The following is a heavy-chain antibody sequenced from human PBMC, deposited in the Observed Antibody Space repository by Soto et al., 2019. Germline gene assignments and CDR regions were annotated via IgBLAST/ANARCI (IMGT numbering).Heavy chain of an antibody. J-gene: IGHJ6*02. V-gene: IGHV4-30-4*01. D-gene: IGHD2-2*01. Sequence: PSETLSLTCTVSGGSISSGDYYWSWIRQPPGKGLEWIGYIYYSGSTYYNPSLKGRVTISVDTSKNQFSLKLSSVTAADTAVYYCARGKGTSVYYYYGMDVWGQGTTVTVSS. CDR2: IYYSGST. CDR1: GGSISSGDYY. CDR3: ARGKGTSVYYYYGMDV.